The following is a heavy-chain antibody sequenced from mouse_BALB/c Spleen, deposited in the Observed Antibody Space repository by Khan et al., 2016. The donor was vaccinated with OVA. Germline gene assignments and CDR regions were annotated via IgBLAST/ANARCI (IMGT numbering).Heavy chain of an antibody. Sequence: EVELVESGGNLVQPGGSRKLSCAASGFTFSGFGMHWVRQAPEKGLEWVAYISSGSTTIYYADKVKGRFTISRDNPKTTLFLQMTSLRSEDTAMDYCSRRRIFDGYYGGAMDYWCQGTSVTVSS. D-gene: IGHD2-3*01. J-gene: IGHJ4*01. CDR3: SRRRIFDGYYGGAMDY. CDR2: ISSGSTTI. CDR1: GFTFSGFG. V-gene: IGHV5-17*02.